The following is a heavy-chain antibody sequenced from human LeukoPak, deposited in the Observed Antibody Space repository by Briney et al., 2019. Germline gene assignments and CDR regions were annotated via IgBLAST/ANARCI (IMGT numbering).Heavy chain of an antibody. CDR2: TRNKVNSYST. D-gene: IGHD2-8*01. CDR1: GFTLSDYY. CDR3: ARVFTNGAYHCDY. Sequence: GGSLRLSCAASGFTLSDYYMDWVRQAPGKGLEWVGRTRNKVNSYSTEYAASVKGRFTISRDDSKNALFLQMSSLKTEDTAVYYCARVFTNGAYHCDYWGQGTLVTVSS. V-gene: IGHV3-72*01. J-gene: IGHJ4*02.